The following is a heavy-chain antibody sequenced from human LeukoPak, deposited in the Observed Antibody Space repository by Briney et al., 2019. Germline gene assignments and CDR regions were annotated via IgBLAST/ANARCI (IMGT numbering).Heavy chain of an antibody. Sequence: SETLSLTCTVSGDSISNNVYYWGWLRQSPGKGLEWIGTIHYFGTTYYNPSLKSRVSISVDTSKNQFSLKLSSVTAADTAVYYCARANSTTYYDFWSGYYTDAFDIWGQGTMVTVSS. J-gene: IGHJ3*02. CDR1: GDSISNNVYY. CDR3: ARANSTTYYDFWSGYYTDAFDI. V-gene: IGHV4-39*01. CDR2: IHYFGTT. D-gene: IGHD3-3*01.